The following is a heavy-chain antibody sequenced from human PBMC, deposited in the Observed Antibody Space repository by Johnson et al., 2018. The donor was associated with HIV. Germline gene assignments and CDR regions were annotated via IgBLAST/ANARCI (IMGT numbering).Heavy chain of an antibody. J-gene: IGHJ3*02. V-gene: IGHV3-23*04. CDR3: ARLPSGYSRDAFDI. Sequence: VQLVESGGGLVQPGGSLRLSCAASGFTFSNYAMNWVRQAPGKGLEWVSSLGSSASDTYYSDSVKGRFPISRDNSKNTLYLQMNSLRPEDTAVYYCARLPSGYSRDAFDIWGQGTMVTVSS. CDR1: GFTFSNYA. D-gene: IGHD5-18*01. CDR2: LGSSASDT.